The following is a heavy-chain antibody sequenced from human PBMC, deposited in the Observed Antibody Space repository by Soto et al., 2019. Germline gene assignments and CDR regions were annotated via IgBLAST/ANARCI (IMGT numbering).Heavy chain of an antibody. V-gene: IGHV1-18*01. Sequence: GASVKVSCKASGYSFNPYDFNWVRQAPGQGLEWMGFHILYNGNTGNAERLQGRVTMTTDTSTSTAYMELRSLRPDDTAVYYCASGGRYCSSTSCYSWNNWFDPWGQGTLVTVSS. CDR2: HILYNGNT. CDR1: GYSFNPYD. CDR3: ASGGRYCSSTSCYSWNNWFDP. D-gene: IGHD2-2*01. J-gene: IGHJ5*02.